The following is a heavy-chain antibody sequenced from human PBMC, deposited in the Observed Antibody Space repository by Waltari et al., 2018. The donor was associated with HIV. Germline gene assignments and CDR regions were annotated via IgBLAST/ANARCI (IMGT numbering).Heavy chain of an antibody. CDR3: ARVVPGGTVRFLEWSSGWFDP. J-gene: IGHJ5*02. CDR1: GGSISSGGYY. Sequence: QVQLQESGPGLVKPSQTLSLTCTVSGGSISSGGYYWSWIRQHPGKGLEWIGYIYYSGSTDYNPSLKSRVTISVDTSKNQFSLNLSSVTAADTAVYYCARVVPGGTVRFLEWSSGWFDPWGQGTLVTVSS. D-gene: IGHD3-3*01. V-gene: IGHV4-31*03. CDR2: IYYSGST.